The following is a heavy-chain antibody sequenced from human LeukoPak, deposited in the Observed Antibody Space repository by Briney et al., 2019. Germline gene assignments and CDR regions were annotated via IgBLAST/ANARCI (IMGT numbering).Heavy chain of an antibody. CDR1: GFTFSSYA. CDR2: ISYDGSNK. V-gene: IGHV3-30*04. J-gene: IGHJ1*01. D-gene: IGHD3-10*01. CDR3: ARGRVVYGSGSYFLH. Sequence: GGSLRLSCVVSGFTFSSYAMHWVRQAPGKGLEWVAVISYDGSNKYYADSVKGLFTISRDNSKNTLYLQMNSLRAEDTAVYYCARGRVVYGSGSYFLHWGQGTLVTVSS.